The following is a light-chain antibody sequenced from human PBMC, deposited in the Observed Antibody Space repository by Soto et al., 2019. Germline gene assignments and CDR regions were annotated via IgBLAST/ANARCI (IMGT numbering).Light chain of an antibody. J-gene: IGKJ2*01. Sequence: EIVLTQSPATLSLSPGERATLSCRASQSVSSYLACYQQKPGQAPRLLIYDASNKATSIPARFSGSGSGTDFTRSISSLEPEDFAVYYCQQCSNWHSYMYTFCQGTKLEIK. CDR3: QQCSNWHSYMYT. CDR1: QSVSSY. V-gene: IGKV3-11*01. CDR2: DAS.